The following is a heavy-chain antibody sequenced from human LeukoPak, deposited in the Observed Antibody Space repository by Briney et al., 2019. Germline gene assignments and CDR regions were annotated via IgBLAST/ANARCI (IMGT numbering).Heavy chain of an antibody. CDR3: ARHGLAAPTYYGMDV. J-gene: IGHJ6*02. V-gene: IGHV4-39*01. CDR2: IYYSGST. Sequence: SETLSLTCTVSGGSISSSSYYWGWIRQPPGKGLEWIGSIYYSGSTYYNPSLKSRVTISVDTSKNQFSLKLSSVTAADTAVYYCARHGLAAPTYYGMDVWGQGTTVTVSS. CDR1: GGSISSSSYY. D-gene: IGHD6-6*01.